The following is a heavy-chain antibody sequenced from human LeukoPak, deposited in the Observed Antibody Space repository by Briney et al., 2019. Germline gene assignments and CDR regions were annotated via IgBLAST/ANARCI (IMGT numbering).Heavy chain of an antibody. CDR1: GFSLSTYW. J-gene: IGHJ5*02. V-gene: IGHV3-7*01. CDR3: ATDIVVLPPANRLYDL. CDR2: IKQDGREK. Sequence: GGSLRLSCAASGFSLSTYWMSWVRRVPGRGWEWVGKIKQDGREKDDVDAIKGRFTISKDNASNSLDHQMNSLRAEDTTVYYCATDIVVLPPANRLYDLWGQGALATVSS. D-gene: IGHD2-2*01.